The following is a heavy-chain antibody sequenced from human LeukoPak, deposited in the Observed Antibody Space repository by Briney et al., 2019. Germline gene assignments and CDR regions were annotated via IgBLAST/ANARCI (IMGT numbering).Heavy chain of an antibody. V-gene: IGHV3-23*01. D-gene: IGHD6-13*01. CDR2: ITGSGGNT. CDR3: AKAASSSWPSYYYGMDV. J-gene: IGHJ6*02. Sequence: PGGSLRLSCAASGFIFSSYSMSWVRQAPGKGLEWVSVITGSGGNTYYADSVKGRFTISKDSSKNTVYLQMSSLRVDDTAVYYCAKAASSSWPSYYYGMDVWGQGTTVIVSS. CDR1: GFIFSSYS.